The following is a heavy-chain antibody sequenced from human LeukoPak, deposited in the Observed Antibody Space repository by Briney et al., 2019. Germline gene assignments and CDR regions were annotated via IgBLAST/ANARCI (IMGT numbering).Heavy chain of an antibody. CDR1: GFTLSDYV. D-gene: IGHD6-19*01. V-gene: IGHV3-23*01. J-gene: IGHJ4*02. CDR2: ISGSGGHT. CDR3: AKDLSSGCLYD. Sequence: GGSLRLSCAAPGFTLSDYVLSWVRQAPGKGLGVVCGISGSGGHTFYAGSVKGRFTFSRDNTKNTLYLQMNSLRAGDAAFYYCAKDLSSGCLYDWGQGTLVTVSS.